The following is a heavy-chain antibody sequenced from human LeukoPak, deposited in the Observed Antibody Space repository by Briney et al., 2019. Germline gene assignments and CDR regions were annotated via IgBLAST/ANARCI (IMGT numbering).Heavy chain of an antibody. CDR3: ARERTSGYSYYFDY. CDR1: GGSISSYY. CDR2: ISYSGST. J-gene: IGHJ4*02. Sequence: SETLSLTCTVAGGSISSYYWSWIRQPPGKGLEWIGYISYSGSTNYDPSLKSRVTISVDTSKNQFSPKLSSVTAADTAVYYCARERTSGYSYYFDYWGQGTLVTVSS. D-gene: IGHD3-22*01. V-gene: IGHV4-59*01.